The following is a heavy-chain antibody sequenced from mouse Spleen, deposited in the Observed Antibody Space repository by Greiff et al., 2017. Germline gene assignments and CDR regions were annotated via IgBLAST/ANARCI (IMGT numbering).Heavy chain of an antibody. CDR2: IWAGGST. D-gene: IGHD4-1*01. V-gene: IGHV2-9*02. CDR3: AKMANWTLDY. J-gene: IGHJ2*01. Sequence: VKLVESGPGLVAPSQSLSITCTVSGFSLTSYGVHWVRQPPGKGLEWLGVIWAGGSTNYNSALMSRLSISKDNSKSQVFLKMNSLQADDTAIYYCAKMANWTLDYWGQGTTLTVTS. CDR1: GFSLTSYG.